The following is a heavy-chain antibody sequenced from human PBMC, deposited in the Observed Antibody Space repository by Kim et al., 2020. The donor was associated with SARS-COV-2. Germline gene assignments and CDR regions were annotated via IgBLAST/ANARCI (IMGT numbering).Heavy chain of an antibody. CDR3: ARVRHSSSWPADDAFDI. J-gene: IGHJ3*02. CDR1: GYTFTSYG. D-gene: IGHD6-13*01. CDR2: ISAYNGNT. V-gene: IGHV1-18*01. Sequence: ASVKVSCKASGYTFTSYGISWVRQAPGQGLEWMGWISAYNGNTNYAQKLQGRVTMTTDTSTSTAYMELRSLRSDDTAVYYCARVRHSSSWPADDAFDIWGQGTMVTVSS.